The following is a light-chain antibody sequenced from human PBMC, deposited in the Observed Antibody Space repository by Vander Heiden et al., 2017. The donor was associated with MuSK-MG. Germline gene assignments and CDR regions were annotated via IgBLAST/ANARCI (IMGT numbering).Light chain of an antibody. V-gene: IGLV3-1*01. Sequence: SYVLTQPPSVSVSPGQTASITCSGDQLGGKYVCWYQQKPGQSPVLVIYQDKKRPSGIPERFSGSNSGNTATLTISGTQALDEADYYCQAWESATVVFGGGTKLTVL. J-gene: IGLJ3*02. CDR2: QDK. CDR1: QLGGKY. CDR3: QAWESATVV.